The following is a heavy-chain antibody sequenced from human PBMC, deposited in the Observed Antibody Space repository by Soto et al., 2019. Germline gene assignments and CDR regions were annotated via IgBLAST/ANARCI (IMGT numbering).Heavy chain of an antibody. V-gene: IGHV4-39*01. J-gene: IGHJ5*02. CDR2: VSFSGST. CDR1: GDSVSNSGYY. CDR3: ARCSTWQGRDWFDP. Sequence: QLLLQESGPGLVKPSETLSLTCTVSGDSVSNSGYYWVWIRQSPGKRLEWIGSVSFSGSTYYNPSLRSRVTFSVDTSKTMISLKLGSVTAADTAVYYCARCSTWQGRDWFDPWGQGTLVTVSS. D-gene: IGHD6-13*01.